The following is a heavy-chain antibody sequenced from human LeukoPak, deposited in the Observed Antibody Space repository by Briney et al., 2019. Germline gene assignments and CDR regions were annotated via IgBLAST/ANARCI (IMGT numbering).Heavy chain of an antibody. D-gene: IGHD6-6*01. Sequence: PSETLSLTCTVSGGSISTYYWSWIRQPPGKGLEWIGYIYYSGCTNYNPSLKSRVTISVDTSKNQFSLKLSSVTAADTAVYYCARGGTSIAARPSVVPFDYWGQGTLVTASS. CDR1: GGSISTYY. J-gene: IGHJ4*02. CDR2: IYYSGCT. V-gene: IGHV4-59*01. CDR3: ARGGTSIAARPSVVPFDY.